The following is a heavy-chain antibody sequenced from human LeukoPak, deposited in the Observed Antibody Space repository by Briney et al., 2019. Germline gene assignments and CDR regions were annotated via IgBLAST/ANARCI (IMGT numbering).Heavy chain of an antibody. CDR2: IYTSGST. Sequence: SETLSLTCTVSGGSISSYYWSWIRQPAGKGLEWIGRIYTSGSTNYNPSLKSRVTISVDTSKNQFSLKLSSVTAADTAVYYCARLGPYCSSTSCYSPGGYYYYYYMDVWGKGTTVTVSS. V-gene: IGHV4-4*07. D-gene: IGHD2-2*01. J-gene: IGHJ6*03. CDR3: ARLGPYCSSTSCYSPGGYYYYYYMDV. CDR1: GGSISSYY.